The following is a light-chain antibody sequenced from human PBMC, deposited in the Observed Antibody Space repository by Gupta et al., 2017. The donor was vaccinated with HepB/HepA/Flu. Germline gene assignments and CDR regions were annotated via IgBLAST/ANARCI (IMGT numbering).Light chain of an antibody. Sequence: QSVLTQSPSVSGTPGQRVTMPCSGSRSNVGSKNVNWYQQLPGTAPNLLIYNNDERPSGVPDRFSGSKSDTSASLAISGLQSEDEADYYCAAWDESLNGVVFGGGTKLTVL. J-gene: IGLJ2*01. V-gene: IGLV1-44*01. CDR3: AAWDESLNGVV. CDR1: RSNVGSKN. CDR2: NND.